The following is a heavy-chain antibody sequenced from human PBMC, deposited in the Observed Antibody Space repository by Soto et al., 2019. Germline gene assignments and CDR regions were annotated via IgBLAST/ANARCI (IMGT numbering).Heavy chain of an antibody. CDR1: GDSLSSFY. D-gene: IGHD4-17*01. Sequence: PSQTRSLTGIVSGDSLSSFYVTWIRQPPGKGLEWLGTIYYTATANYNPSRKNRVTMSVDTPKNQFSLILRSVTAADTAVYYCARVGGYYGDYPNFDYWGPGTLVTVSS. CDR3: ARVGGYYGDYPNFDY. J-gene: IGHJ4*02. CDR2: IYYTATA. V-gene: IGHV4-59*13.